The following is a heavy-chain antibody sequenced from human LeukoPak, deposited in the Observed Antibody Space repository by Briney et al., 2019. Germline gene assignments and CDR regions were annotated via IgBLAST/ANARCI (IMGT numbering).Heavy chain of an antibody. D-gene: IGHD3-10*01. CDR1: GGSISSSSYS. Sequence: PSDTLSLTCTVSGGSISSSSYSWRWHRQPPGKGLEWVGSIYYSGSTYYNPSLKSRVTISVDTSKNQFSLQLSYVTAVDTAVYYCMVRKGVDYWGQGNLGTVS. V-gene: IGHV4-39*07. CDR3: MVRKGVDY. J-gene: IGHJ4*02. CDR2: IYYSGST.